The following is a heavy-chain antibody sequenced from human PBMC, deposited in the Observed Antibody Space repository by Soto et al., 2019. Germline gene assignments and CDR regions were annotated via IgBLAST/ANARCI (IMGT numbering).Heavy chain of an antibody. D-gene: IGHD1-26*01. CDR1: GYSLTGYY. J-gene: IGHJ5*02. Sequence: QVQLVQSGAEVKKPGASVKVSCKASGYSLTGYYMHWVRQAPGQGLEWMGWINPNSGDTDYAQKFQGRVTMTRDTSISTAYMELSRLRSDDTAVYYCAGGVLSGSYYNWFDPWGQGTLVTVSS. CDR3: AGGVLSGSYYNWFDP. CDR2: INPNSGDT. V-gene: IGHV1-2*02.